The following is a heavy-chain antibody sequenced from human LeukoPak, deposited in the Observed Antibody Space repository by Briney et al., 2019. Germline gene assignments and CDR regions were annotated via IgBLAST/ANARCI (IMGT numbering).Heavy chain of an antibody. V-gene: IGHV1-69*13. CDR2: IIPIFGTA. D-gene: IGHD3-22*01. J-gene: IGHJ4*02. CDR1: GGTFISYA. CDR3: ARRGAGDSSGYYLDY. Sequence: ASVKVSCKASGGTFISYAIDWVRQAPGQGLEWVGGIIPIFGTANYAQKFQGRVTITADESTSTAYMEPSSLRSEDTAVYYCARRGAGDSSGYYLDYWGQGTLVTVSS.